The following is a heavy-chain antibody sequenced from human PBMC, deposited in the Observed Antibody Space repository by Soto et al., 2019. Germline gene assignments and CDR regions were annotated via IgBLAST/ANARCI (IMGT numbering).Heavy chain of an antibody. CDR3: ARDGGVIADV. V-gene: IGHV1-18*04. D-gene: IGHD3-10*01. CDR2: IRPSNGDT. CDR1: GYSFAGYN. Sequence: QAQLEQSGDEVKKPGASVKVSCKASGYSFAGYNITWVRQVRGQGLEWMGCIRPSNGDTDYAQKFQGRVTMTTDTSTRTAYMELRSVTSDDTAMYFCARDGGVIADVWGQGTTVTVS. J-gene: IGHJ6*02.